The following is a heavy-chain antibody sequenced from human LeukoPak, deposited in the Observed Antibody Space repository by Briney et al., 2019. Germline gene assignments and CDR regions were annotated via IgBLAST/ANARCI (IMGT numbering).Heavy chain of an antibody. CDR3: ARANGDYDWFDP. CDR2: INPNSGGT. J-gene: IGHJ5*02. V-gene: IGHV1-2*02. CDR1: GYTFTGYY. Sequence: ASVKVSCKASGYTFTGYYMHWVRPAPGQGLEWMGWINPNSGGTNYAQKIQGRVTMTRDTSISTAYMELSRLRSDDTAVYYCARANGDYDWFDPWGQGTLVTVSS. D-gene: IGHD4-17*01.